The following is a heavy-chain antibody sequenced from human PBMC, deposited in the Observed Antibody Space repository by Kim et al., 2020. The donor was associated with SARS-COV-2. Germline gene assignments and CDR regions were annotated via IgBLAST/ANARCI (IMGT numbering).Heavy chain of an antibody. Sequence: GGSLRLSCAASGFTFSSYAMNWVRQAPGKGLEWVSAVSGSGGTTYYADSVKGRFTISRDNSKNTLYLQMNSLRAEDTAIYYCAKDRNDYGDYYFDYWGQGTLVTVSS. CDR3: AKDRNDYGDYYFDY. D-gene: IGHD4-17*01. V-gene: IGHV3-23*01. CDR2: VSGSGGTT. J-gene: IGHJ4*02. CDR1: GFTFSSYA.